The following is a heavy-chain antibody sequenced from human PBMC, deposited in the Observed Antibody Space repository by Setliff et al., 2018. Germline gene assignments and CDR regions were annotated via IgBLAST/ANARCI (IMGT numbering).Heavy chain of an antibody. D-gene: IGHD6-19*01. V-gene: IGHV5-51*01. CDR1: GYSFTSYW. Sequence: LGESLKISCKGSGYSFTSYWIGWVRQMPGKGLEWMGIIYPGDSDTRYSPSFQGQVTISADKSISTAYLQWSSLKAPDTAMYYCARQAVAGSDAFDIWGQGTMVTVSS. CDR2: IYPGDSDT. J-gene: IGHJ3*02. CDR3: ARQAVAGSDAFDI.